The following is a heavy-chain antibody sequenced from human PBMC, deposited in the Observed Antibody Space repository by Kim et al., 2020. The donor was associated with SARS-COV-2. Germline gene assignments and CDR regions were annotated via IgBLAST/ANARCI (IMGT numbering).Heavy chain of an antibody. CDR3: AREARYQLPKLDFLSCQNEGTYYYGMDV. CDR1: GYTFTSYY. D-gene: IGHD2-2*01. V-gene: IGHV1-46*01. CDR2: INPSGGST. J-gene: IGHJ6*02. Sequence: ASVKVSCKASGYTFTSYYMHWVRQAPGQGLEWMGIINPSGGSTSYAQKFQGRVTMTRDTSTSTVYMELSSLRSEDTDVYYCAREARYQLPKLDFLSCQNEGTYYYGMDVWGQGTTVTVSS.